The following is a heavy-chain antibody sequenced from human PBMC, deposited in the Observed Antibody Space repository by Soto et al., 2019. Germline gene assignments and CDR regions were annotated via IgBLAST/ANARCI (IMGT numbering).Heavy chain of an antibody. CDR1: GGSFSGYY. J-gene: IGHJ3*02. D-gene: IGHD3-22*01. CDR2: INHSGST. CDR3: ARGLVISTRWYSEGDAFDI. Sequence: QVQLQQWGAGLLKPSETLSLTCAVYGGSFSGYYWSWIRQPPGKGLEWIGEINHSGSTNYNPSLKSRVTIPVDTSKNQFSLKLSSVTAADTAVYYCARGLVISTRWYSEGDAFDIWGQGTMVTVSS. V-gene: IGHV4-34*01.